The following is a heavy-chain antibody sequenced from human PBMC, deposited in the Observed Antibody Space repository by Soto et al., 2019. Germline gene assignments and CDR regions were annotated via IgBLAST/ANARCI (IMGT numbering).Heavy chain of an antibody. CDR3: AKVSPLPKIDSSGWYGYDAFDI. V-gene: IGHV3-23*01. D-gene: IGHD6-19*01. J-gene: IGHJ3*02. CDR1: GFTFSSYA. CDR2: ISGSGGST. Sequence: EVQLLESGGGLVQPGGSLRLSSAASGFTFSSYAMSWVRQAPGKGLEWVSAISGSGGSTYYADSVKGRFTISRDNSKNTLYLQMNSLRAEDTAVYYCAKVSPLPKIDSSGWYGYDAFDIWGQGTMVTVSS.